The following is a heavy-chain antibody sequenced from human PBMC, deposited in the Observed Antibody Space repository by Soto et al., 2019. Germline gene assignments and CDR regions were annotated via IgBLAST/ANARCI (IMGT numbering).Heavy chain of an antibody. CDR1: GFTFSSYG. J-gene: IGHJ4*02. CDR2: ISYDGSNK. D-gene: IGHD6-6*01. CDR3: AKYSSKQLADY. Sequence: PGGSLRLSCAASGFTFSSYGMHWVRQAPGKGLEWVAVISYDGSNKYYADSVKGRFTISRDNSKNTLYLQMNSLRAEDTAVYYCAKYSSKQLADYWGQGTLVTV. V-gene: IGHV3-30*18.